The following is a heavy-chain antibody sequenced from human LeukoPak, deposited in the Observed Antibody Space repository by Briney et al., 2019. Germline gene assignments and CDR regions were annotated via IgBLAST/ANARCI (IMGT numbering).Heavy chain of an antibody. CDR1: GFTFSSYW. V-gene: IGHV3-7*01. CDR2: IKQDESEK. CDR3: ARDNGYFSVDY. Sequence: PGGSLRLSCAASGFTFSSYWMTWARQAPGKGLEWVANIKQDESEKYYGDSVRGRFTIPRDNAQNSLYLQMNSLRAEDTAVYYCARDNGYFSVDYWGQGTLVTVSS. J-gene: IGHJ4*02. D-gene: IGHD3-22*01.